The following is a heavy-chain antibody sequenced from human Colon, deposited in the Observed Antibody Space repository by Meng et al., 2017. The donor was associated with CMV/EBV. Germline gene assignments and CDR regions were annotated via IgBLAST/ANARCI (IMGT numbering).Heavy chain of an antibody. Sequence: GRAFIGYSWSWIRRPPGKGPEWIRDIDHVGATNYNPSLKSRVTISVDTSKNEFSLSLTSVTATDTAVYYCARRSGSYRLTYWFDPWGQGTLVTVSS. J-gene: IGHJ5*02. CDR2: IDHVGAT. CDR3: ARRSGSYRLTYWFDP. V-gene: IGHV4-34*01. D-gene: IGHD1-26*01. CDR1: GRAFIGYS.